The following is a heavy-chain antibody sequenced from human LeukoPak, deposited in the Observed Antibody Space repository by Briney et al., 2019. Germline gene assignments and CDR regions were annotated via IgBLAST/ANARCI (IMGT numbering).Heavy chain of an antibody. Sequence: GGSLRLSCAASGFTFSDYFMSWVRQAPGKGLEWVSCIRGNSGMRFYSDSVRGRFTISRDNSKNTLYLQMDSLRVDDTAVYFCAKDQEDRGYPSSFDFWGQGTLVTVSS. V-gene: IGHV3-23*01. CDR1: GFTFSDYF. CDR2: IRGNSGMR. D-gene: IGHD2-15*01. CDR3: AKDQEDRGYPSSFDF. J-gene: IGHJ4*02.